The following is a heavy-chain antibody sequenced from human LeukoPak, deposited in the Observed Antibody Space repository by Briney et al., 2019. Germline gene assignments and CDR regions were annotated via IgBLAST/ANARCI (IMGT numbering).Heavy chain of an antibody. CDR1: GGSISSSNDY. CDR2: VYYRGST. J-gene: IGHJ4*02. D-gene: IGHD3-3*02. V-gene: IGHV4-39*07. CDR3: ARGQFWSGYSI. Sequence: SETLSLTCTVSGGSISSSNDYWVWIRQPPGKGLEYIGSVYYRGSTNYKPSLKSRVTISVDTSKNQFSLKLSSVTAADTAVYYCARGQFWSGYSIWGQGALVTVSS.